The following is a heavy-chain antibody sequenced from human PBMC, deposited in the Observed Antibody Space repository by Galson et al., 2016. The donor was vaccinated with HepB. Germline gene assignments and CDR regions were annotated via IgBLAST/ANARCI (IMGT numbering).Heavy chain of an antibody. CDR2: IYHTGTT. Sequence: SETLSLTCAVSGGSLSTRNWWSWIRQTPGKGLEWIGEIYHTGTTNYNPSPKSRITMSLDKSKNQFSLKLNSVTAADTAVYYCANLGYCSGGDCYSVDWGQGTMVTVSS. J-gene: IGHJ4*02. CDR1: GGSLSTRNW. D-gene: IGHD2-15*01. V-gene: IGHV4-4*02. CDR3: ANLGYCSGGDCYSVD.